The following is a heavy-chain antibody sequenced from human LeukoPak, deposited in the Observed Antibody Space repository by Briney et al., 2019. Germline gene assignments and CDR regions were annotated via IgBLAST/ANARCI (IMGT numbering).Heavy chain of an antibody. CDR1: GFTFSDYE. CDR2: ISTAGRTK. D-gene: IGHD2-2*01. V-gene: IGHV3-48*03. CDR3: ARGGPARSWVY. Sequence: GGSLRLSCAASGFTFSDYEMNWVRQAPGKGLEWISYISTAGRTKYYAESVKGRFTISRDNAKDSLYLQMNSLRVEDTAVYFCARGGPARSWVYWGQGTLVTVSS. J-gene: IGHJ4*02.